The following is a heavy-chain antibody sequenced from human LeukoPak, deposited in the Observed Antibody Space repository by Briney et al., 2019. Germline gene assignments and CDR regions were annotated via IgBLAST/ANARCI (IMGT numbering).Heavy chain of an antibody. J-gene: IGHJ6*02. CDR3: VKGSPGGDYYYYGMDV. CDR2: ISSNGGGT. D-gene: IGHD3-10*01. Sequence: GGSLRLSCSASGFTFSSYAMHWVRQAPGKGLEYVSAISSNGGGTYYADSVKGRFTISRDNSKNTLYLQMSSLRAEDTAVYYCVKGSPGGDYYYYGMDVWGQGTTVTVSS. V-gene: IGHV3-64D*09. CDR1: GFTFSSYA.